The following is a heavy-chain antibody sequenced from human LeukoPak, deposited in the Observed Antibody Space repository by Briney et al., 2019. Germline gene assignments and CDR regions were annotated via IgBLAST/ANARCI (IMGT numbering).Heavy chain of an antibody. CDR3: AKVDETYYYYGMDV. CDR2: ISWNSGSI. J-gene: IGHJ6*02. CDR1: GFIVSSNY. Sequence: GGSLRLSCAASGFIVSSNYMSWVRQAPGKGLEWVSGISWNSGSIGYADSVKGRFTISRDNAKNSLYLQMNSLRAEDTALYYCAKVDETYYYYGMDVWGQGTTVTVSS. V-gene: IGHV3-9*01.